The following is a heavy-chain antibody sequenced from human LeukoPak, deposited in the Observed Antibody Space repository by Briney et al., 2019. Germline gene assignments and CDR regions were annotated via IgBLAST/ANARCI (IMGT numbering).Heavy chain of an antibody. J-gene: IGHJ4*02. CDR1: GYTFTSYY. V-gene: IGHV1-46*01. Sequence: ASVKVSCKASGYTFTSYYMHWVRQAPGQGLEWMGIINPSGGSTSYAQKFQGRVTITTDESTSTAYMELSSLRSEDTAVYYCARGEIAARPDYWGQGTLVTVSS. CDR3: ARGEIAARPDY. D-gene: IGHD6-6*01. CDR2: INPSGGST.